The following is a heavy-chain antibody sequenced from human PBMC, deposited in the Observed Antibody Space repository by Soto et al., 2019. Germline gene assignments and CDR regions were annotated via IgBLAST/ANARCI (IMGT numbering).Heavy chain of an antibody. Sequence: SETLSLTCTVSGGSISSGGYYWSWIRQHPGKGLEWIGYIYYSGSTYYNPSLKSRVTISVDTSKNQFSLKLSSVTAADTAVYYCARDVGFGGPLDYWGQGTLVTVSS. D-gene: IGHD3-10*01. V-gene: IGHV4-31*03. CDR3: ARDVGFGGPLDY. CDR1: GGSISSGGYY. CDR2: IYYSGST. J-gene: IGHJ4*02.